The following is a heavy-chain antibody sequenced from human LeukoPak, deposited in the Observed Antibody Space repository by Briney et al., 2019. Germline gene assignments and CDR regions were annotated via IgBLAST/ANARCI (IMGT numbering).Heavy chain of an antibody. J-gene: IGHJ5*02. D-gene: IGHD3-3*02. CDR3: ARRVISEFSIDKGNWLDP. V-gene: IGHV4-59*08. CDR2: IYYSGST. Sequence: PSETPSLTCTVSGGSISSYYWSWIRQPPGKGLEWIGYIYYSGSTNYNPSLKSRVTISVDTSKNQFSLKLSSVTAADTAVYYCARRVISEFSIDKGNWLDPWGQGILVTVSS. CDR1: GGSISSYY.